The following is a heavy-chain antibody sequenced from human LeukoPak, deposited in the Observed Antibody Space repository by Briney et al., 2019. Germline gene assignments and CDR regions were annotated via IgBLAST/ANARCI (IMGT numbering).Heavy chain of an antibody. CDR1: GFIFSNYE. Sequence: GGSLRLSCAASGFIFSNYEMNWVRQAPGKGLEWVAFISSSGLTTYYADSVKGRFVISKDSAKNSLHLEMHRLRAEDTAVYFCARDQQPKGYSSDGSGSSAYWGQGTLVTVSS. CDR2: ISSSGLTT. D-gene: IGHD3-22*01. J-gene: IGHJ4*02. CDR3: ARDQQPKGYSSDGSGSSAY. V-gene: IGHV3-48*03.